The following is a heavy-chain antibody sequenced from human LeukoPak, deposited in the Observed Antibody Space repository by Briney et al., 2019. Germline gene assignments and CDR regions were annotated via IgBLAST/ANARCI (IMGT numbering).Heavy chain of an antibody. CDR1: GGSISSTNW. D-gene: IGHD1-26*01. CDR2: ISLTGET. CDR3: SRESGAFCPFGY. Sequence: SETLSLTCGVSGGSISSTNWWSWVRHPPGQGLQWIGEISLTGETNYNPSLNGRVTMSLDKSRNQLSLKLTSVTAADTAIYYCSRESGAFCPFGYWGQGTLVTVSS. J-gene: IGHJ4*02. V-gene: IGHV4-4*02.